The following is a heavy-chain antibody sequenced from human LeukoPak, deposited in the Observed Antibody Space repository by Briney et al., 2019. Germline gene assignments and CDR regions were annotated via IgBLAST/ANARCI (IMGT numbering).Heavy chain of an antibody. V-gene: IGHV3-23*01. D-gene: IGHD3-3*01. CDR2: ILGNGVTT. CDR1: GFIFRSYW. J-gene: IGHJ4*02. Sequence: PGGSLRLSCVASGFIFRSYWMNWVRQAPGEGLEWVSGILGNGVTTYYADSLKGRFTISRDNSKNILYLQMNSLRVEDTAVYYCAKDRIPDGYYSIDSWGQGTLVTVSS. CDR3: AKDRIPDGYYSIDS.